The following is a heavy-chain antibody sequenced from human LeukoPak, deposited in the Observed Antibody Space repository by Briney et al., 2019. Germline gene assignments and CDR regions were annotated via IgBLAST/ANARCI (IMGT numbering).Heavy chain of an antibody. J-gene: IGHJ3*02. CDR3: ARYFRGLYAFDM. Sequence: SETLSLTCSVSVGSISSYYWTWIRQPPGKGLEWIGYIFNTGSTNYNPSLKSRVNISIDTSKSQISLRLRSVTAADTAMYYCARYFRGLYAFDMWGQGTMVTVSS. CDR1: VGSISSYY. CDR2: IFNTGST. V-gene: IGHV4-59*01. D-gene: IGHD3-10*01.